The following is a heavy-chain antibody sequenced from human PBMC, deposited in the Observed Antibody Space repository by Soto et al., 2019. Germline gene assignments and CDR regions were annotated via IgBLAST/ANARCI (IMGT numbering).Heavy chain of an antibody. CDR3: ARQVDMITFGGVIVTPYYFDY. Sequence: SETLSLTCTVSGGSISSSSYYWGWIRQPPGKGLEWTGSIYYSGSTYYNPSLKSRVTISVDTSKNQFSLKLSSVTAADTAVYYCARQVDMITFGGVIVTPYYFDYWGQGTLVTVSS. V-gene: IGHV4-39*01. J-gene: IGHJ4*02. D-gene: IGHD3-16*02. CDR2: IYYSGST. CDR1: GGSISSSSYY.